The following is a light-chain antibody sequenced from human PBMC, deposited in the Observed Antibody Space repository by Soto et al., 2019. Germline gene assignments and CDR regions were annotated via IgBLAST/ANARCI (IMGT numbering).Light chain of an antibody. CDR1: QTISKF. CDR2: AAS. CDR3: QLINSF. J-gene: IGKJ4*01. V-gene: IGKV1-9*01. Sequence: DIQLTQSPSLLSASVGDRVTITCRASQTISKFLSWYQQKPGKAPKLLIYAASTLQDGVPSRFSGSGSGTEFTLTISSLQPEDFATYYCQLINSFFGGGTWVEI.